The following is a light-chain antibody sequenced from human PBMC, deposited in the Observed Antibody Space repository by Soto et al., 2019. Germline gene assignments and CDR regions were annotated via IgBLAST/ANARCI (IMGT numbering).Light chain of an antibody. CDR3: FSYTASDMWV. J-gene: IGLJ3*02. Sequence: QSVLTQPRSVSGSPGQSVTISCTRTNSDVGAYTFVSWYQQLPGKAPKLIISAVSYRPSGVPDRFSGSKSGNTASLTISGLQAEDEADYYCFSYTASDMWVFGGGTKVTVL. CDR1: NSDVGAYTF. V-gene: IGLV2-11*01. CDR2: AVS.